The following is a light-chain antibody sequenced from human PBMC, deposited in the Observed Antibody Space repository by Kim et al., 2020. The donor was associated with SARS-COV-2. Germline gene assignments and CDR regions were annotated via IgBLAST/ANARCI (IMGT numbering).Light chain of an antibody. J-gene: IGLJ3*02. CDR1: SGSIASNY. V-gene: IGLV6-57*02. CDR3: QSYDSSNQV. Sequence: GKTVTICCTGSSGSIASNYVQWYQQRPGSAPTPVIYEDNQRPSGVPDRFSGSIDSSSTSASLTISGLKTEDEADYYCQSYDSSNQVFGGGTQLTVL. CDR2: EDN.